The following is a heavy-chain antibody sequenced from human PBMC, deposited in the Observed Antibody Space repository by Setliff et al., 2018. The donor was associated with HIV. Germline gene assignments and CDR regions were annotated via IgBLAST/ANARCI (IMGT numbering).Heavy chain of an antibody. V-gene: IGHV3-15*01. CDR1: GFTFNNAW. J-gene: IGHJ6*03. D-gene: IGHD3-9*01. CDR3: TTEDPWLRYFGGDYYYYMDV. CDR2: IKSKTDGGTT. Sequence: GSLRLSCAASGFTFNNAWMTWVRQAPGKGLEWVGHIKSKTDGGTTDYAAPVKGRFTISRDDSKTTLYLQMNSLKTEDTAVYYCTTEDPWLRYFGGDYYYYMDVWGKGTTVTVSS.